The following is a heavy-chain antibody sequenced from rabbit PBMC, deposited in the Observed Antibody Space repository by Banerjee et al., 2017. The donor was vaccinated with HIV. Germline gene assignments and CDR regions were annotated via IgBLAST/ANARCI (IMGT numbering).Heavy chain of an antibody. V-gene: IGHV1S40*01. CDR1: GFDLSSYYY. J-gene: IGHJ4*01. Sequence: QSLEESGGDLVKPGASLTLTCKASGFDLSSYYYMCWVRQAPGKGLEWIGCINTGSGSAYYASWAKGRFTITKTSSTTVTLQMTSLTAADTATYFCARGYAGGGDGFNLWGPGTLVTVS. CDR3: ARGYAGGGDGFNL. D-gene: IGHD4-2*01. CDR2: INTGSGSA.